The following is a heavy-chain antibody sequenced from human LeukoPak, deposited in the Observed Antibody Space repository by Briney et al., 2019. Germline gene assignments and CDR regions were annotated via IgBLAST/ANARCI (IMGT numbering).Heavy chain of an antibody. CDR1: GGSFSGYY. CDR2: INHSGST. Sequence: PSETLSLTCAVYGGSFSGYYWSWIRQPPGKGLEWIGEINHSGSTNYNPSLKSRVTISVDTSKNQFSLKLSSVTAADMAVYYCARVRSSGPYYYYYYMDVWGKGTTVTVSS. D-gene: IGHD6-19*01. V-gene: IGHV4-34*01. CDR3: ARVRSSGPYYYYYYMDV. J-gene: IGHJ6*03.